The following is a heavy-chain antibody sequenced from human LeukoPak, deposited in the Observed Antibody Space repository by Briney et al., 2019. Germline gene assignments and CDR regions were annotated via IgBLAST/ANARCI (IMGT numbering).Heavy chain of an antibody. V-gene: IGHV3-30*02. J-gene: IGHJ4*02. CDR3: RGTLVVVAATSSLLGDY. CDR1: GFTFSSYG. Sequence: GGSLRLSCAASGFTFSSYGMHWVRQAPGKGLEWVAFIRYDGSNKYYADSVKGRFTISRDNSKNTLYLQMNSLRAEDTAVYYCRGTLVVVAATSSLLGDYWGQGTLVTVSS. D-gene: IGHD2-15*01. CDR2: IRYDGSNK.